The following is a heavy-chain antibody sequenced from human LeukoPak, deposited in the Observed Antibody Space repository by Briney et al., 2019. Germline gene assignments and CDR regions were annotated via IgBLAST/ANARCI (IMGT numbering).Heavy chain of an antibody. J-gene: IGHJ6*03. CDR3: ARHGYYYYMDV. CDR1: GGSIGSSDSF. Sequence: SETLSLTCTVSGGSIGSSDSFWGWIRQPPGKGLEWIGSIYYSGTTYYNPSLKSRLTISVDTSKNQFSLKLSSVAAADTAVYYCARHGYYYYMDVWGKGTTVTISS. V-gene: IGHV4-39*01. CDR2: IYYSGTT.